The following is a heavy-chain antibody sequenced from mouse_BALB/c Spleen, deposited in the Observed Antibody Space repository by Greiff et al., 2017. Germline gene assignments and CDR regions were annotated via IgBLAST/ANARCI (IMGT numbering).Heavy chain of an antibody. CDR2: ISYSGST. Sequence: VQLKESGPGLVKPSQSLSLTCTVTGYSITSDYAWNWIRQFPGNKLEWMGYISYSGSTSYNPSLKSRISITRDTSKNQFFLQLNSVTTEDTATYYCARSNYYGSNAMDDWGQGTSVTVSS. D-gene: IGHD1-1*01. CDR3: ARSNYYGSNAMDD. V-gene: IGHV3-2*02. J-gene: IGHJ4*01. CDR1: GYSITSDYA.